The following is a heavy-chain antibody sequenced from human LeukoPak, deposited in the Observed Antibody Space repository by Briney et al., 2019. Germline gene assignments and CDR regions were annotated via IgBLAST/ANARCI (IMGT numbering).Heavy chain of an antibody. J-gene: IGHJ5*02. Sequence: GASVKVSCKVSGYTLTELSMHWVRQAPGKGLEWMGGFDPEDGETIYAQKFQGRVTMTEDTSTDTAYMELSSLRSEDTAVYYCATDRYDFWSGSTGPRFDPWGQGTLGTVSS. D-gene: IGHD3-3*01. CDR2: FDPEDGET. CDR1: GYTLTELS. CDR3: ATDRYDFWSGSTGPRFDP. V-gene: IGHV1-24*01.